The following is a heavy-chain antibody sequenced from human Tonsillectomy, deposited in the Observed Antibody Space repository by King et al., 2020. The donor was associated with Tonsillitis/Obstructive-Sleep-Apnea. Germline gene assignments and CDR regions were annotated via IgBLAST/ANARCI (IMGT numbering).Heavy chain of an antibody. V-gene: IGHV4-59*02. D-gene: IGHD3-10*01. CDR3: AARGSGGGFDP. CDR1: GGSVSSYY. J-gene: IGHJ5*02. Sequence: HVQLQESGPGLVKPSETLSLTCTVSGGSVSSYYWSWIRQPPGKGLEWIGYIYYNGNSNFNPSLKSRVTMSIDTSKNQFSLRMSSVTAADTAVYYCAARGSGGGFDPWGQGTLVTVSS. CDR2: IYYNGNS.